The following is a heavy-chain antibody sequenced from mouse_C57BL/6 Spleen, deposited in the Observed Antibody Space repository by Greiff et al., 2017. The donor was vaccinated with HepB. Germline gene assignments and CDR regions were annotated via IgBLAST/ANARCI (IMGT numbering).Heavy chain of an antibody. Sequence: QVQLQQPGAELVKPGASVKLSCKASGYTFTSYWMHWVKQRPGRGLEWIGNINPSNGGTNYNEKFKSKATLTVDKSSSTAYMQLSSLTSEDSAVYYCARDPYYYGSWDYYAMDYWGQGTSVTVSS. D-gene: IGHD1-1*01. V-gene: IGHV1-53*01. CDR2: INPSNGGT. CDR3: ARDPYYYGSWDYYAMDY. CDR1: GYTFTSYW. J-gene: IGHJ4*01.